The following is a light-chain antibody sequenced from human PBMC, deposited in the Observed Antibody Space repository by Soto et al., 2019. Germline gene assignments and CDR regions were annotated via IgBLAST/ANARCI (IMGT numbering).Light chain of an antibody. CDR1: QGISGW. J-gene: IGKJ1*01. Sequence: DIQMSQSPSPLTASVSYRVAITCRASQGISGWLAWFQQKPGKAPKFLIYHVSSLENGVPSRFSGSGSGTEFILTISSLQPDDFATYYCQQDDSYSWTFDRGTKVDIK. CDR3: QQDDSYSWT. CDR2: HVS. V-gene: IGKV1-5*01.